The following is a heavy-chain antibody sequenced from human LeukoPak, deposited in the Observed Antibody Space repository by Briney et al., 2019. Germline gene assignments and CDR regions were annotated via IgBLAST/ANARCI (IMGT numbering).Heavy chain of an antibody. J-gene: IGHJ6*02. D-gene: IGHD4/OR15-4a*01. CDR3: ARDPRRGPNGYYYYYGMDV. CDR2: IIPIFGTA. CDR1: RGTFSSYA. Sequence: ASVKVSCKASRGTFSSYAISWVRQAPGQGLEWMGGIIPIFGTANYAQKFQGRVTITADESTSTAHMELSSLRSEDTAVYYCARDPRRGPNGYYYYYGMDVWGQGTTVTVSS. V-gene: IGHV1-69*13.